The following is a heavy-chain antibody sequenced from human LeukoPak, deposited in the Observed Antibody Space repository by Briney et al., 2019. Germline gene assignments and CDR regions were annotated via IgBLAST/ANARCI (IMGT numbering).Heavy chain of an antibody. CDR2: IYYSGST. CDR1: GGSISSYY. Sequence: SETLSLTCTVSGGSISSYYWSWIRQPPGKGLEWIGYIYYSGSTNYNPSLKSRVTIPVDTSKNQFSLKLSSVTAADTAVYYCARDGSVGSWYFRAFDIWGQGTMVTVSS. D-gene: IGHD6-13*01. V-gene: IGHV4-59*01. J-gene: IGHJ3*02. CDR3: ARDGSVGSWYFRAFDI.